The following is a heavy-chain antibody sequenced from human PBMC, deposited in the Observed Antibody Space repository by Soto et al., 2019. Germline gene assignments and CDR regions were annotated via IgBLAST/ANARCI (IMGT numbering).Heavy chain of an antibody. CDR2: INTGNGDT. D-gene: IGHD3-22*01. J-gene: IGHJ2*01. Sequence: GASVKVSCKASGYTFTTYSMHWVRQAPGQRLEWMGWINTGNGDTKYSQNFQDRVTMTRDTSASTAYMELSSLRSEDTALYYCARDPTSRFYSDRSGMFLEDWHFDLWGRGTLVTVSS. CDR1: GYTFTTYS. CDR3: ARDPTSRFYSDRSGMFLEDWHFDL. V-gene: IGHV1-3*04.